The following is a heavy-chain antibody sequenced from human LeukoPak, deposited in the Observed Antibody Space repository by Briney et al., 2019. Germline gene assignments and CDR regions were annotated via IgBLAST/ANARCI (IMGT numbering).Heavy chain of an antibody. D-gene: IGHD3-3*01. CDR2: IYYSGNT. J-gene: IGHJ5*02. Sequence: SETLSLTCTVSGGSISSSSYYWGWIRQPPGKGLEWIGSIYYSGNTYYNPSLKSRVTISVDTSKNQFSLKLSSVTAADTAVYYCARAQEPYYDFWSGYYSDNWFDPWGQGTLVTVSS. V-gene: IGHV4-39*07. CDR1: GGSISSSSYY. CDR3: ARAQEPYYDFWSGYYSDNWFDP.